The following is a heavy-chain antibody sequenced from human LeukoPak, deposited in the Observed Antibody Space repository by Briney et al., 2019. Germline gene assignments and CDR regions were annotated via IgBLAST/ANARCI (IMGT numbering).Heavy chain of an antibody. J-gene: IGHJ4*02. D-gene: IGHD2-2*02. Sequence: GGSLRLSCAASGFTFSSYGMHWVRQAPGKGLEWVAFIRYDGSNKYYADSVKGRFTISRDNSKNTLYLQTNSLRAEDTAVYYCAKALYLGYCSSTSCYSPPDYWGQGTLVTVSS. V-gene: IGHV3-30*02. CDR1: GFTFSSYG. CDR2: IRYDGSNK. CDR3: AKALYLGYCSSTSCYSPPDY.